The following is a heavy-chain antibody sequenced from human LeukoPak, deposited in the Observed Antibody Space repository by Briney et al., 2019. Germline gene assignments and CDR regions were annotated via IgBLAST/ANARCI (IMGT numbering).Heavy chain of an antibody. CDR3: ARQDYDSSGYYPFDY. J-gene: IGHJ4*02. D-gene: IGHD3-22*01. CDR2: IYYSGST. CDR1: GGSISSDY. Sequence: SETLSLTCTVSGGSISSDYWSWIRQPPGKGLEWIGYIYYSGSTNYNPSLKSRVTISVDTSKNQFSLKLSSVTAADTAVYYCARQDYDSSGYYPFDYWGQGTLVTVPS. V-gene: IGHV4-59*08.